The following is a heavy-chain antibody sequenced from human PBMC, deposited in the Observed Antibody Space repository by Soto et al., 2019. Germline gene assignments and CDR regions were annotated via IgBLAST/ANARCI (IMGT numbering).Heavy chain of an antibody. V-gene: IGHV4-31*03. J-gene: IGHJ6*02. D-gene: IGHD5-12*01. CDR1: GGSISSGGYY. CDR2: IYYSGST. Sequence: SETLSLTCTVSGGSISSGGYYWSWIRQHPGKGLEWIGYIYYSGSTYYNPSLKSRVTISVDMSKNQFSLKLSSVIAADTAVYYGARAYGGFDNGLDVWGQGTAVTVSS. CDR3: ARAYGGFDNGLDV.